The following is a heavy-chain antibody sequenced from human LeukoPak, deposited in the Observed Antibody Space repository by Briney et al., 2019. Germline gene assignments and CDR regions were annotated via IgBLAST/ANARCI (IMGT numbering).Heavy chain of an antibody. CDR1: GGSISSYY. D-gene: IGHD3-10*01. Sequence: ASETLSLTCTVSGGSISSYYWSWIRQPPGKGLEWIGYIYYSGTTNYNPSLKSRVTLSVDTAKNQFSLKLSSVTAADTAVYYCATETGVYFEYWGQGTLVTVPS. J-gene: IGHJ4*02. CDR2: IYYSGTT. V-gene: IGHV4-59*01. CDR3: ATETGVYFEY.